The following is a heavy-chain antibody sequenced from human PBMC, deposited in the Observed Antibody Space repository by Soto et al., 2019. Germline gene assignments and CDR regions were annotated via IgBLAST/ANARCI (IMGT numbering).Heavy chain of an antibody. CDR3: ARFWGNYENYFDY. CDR2: IYHSGST. Sequence: PSETLSLTCAVSGGSISSGGYSWSWIRQPPGKGLEWIGYIYHSGSTYYNPSLKSRVTISIDRSKNQFSLKLSSVTAADTAVYYCARFWGNYENYFDYWSQGTLVTVSS. CDR1: GGSISSGGYS. V-gene: IGHV4-30-2*01. D-gene: IGHD3-16*01. J-gene: IGHJ4*02.